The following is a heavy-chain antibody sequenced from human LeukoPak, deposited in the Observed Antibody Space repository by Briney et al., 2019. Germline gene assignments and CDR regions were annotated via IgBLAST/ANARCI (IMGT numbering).Heavy chain of an antibody. V-gene: IGHV3-7*04. CDR3: ARPDYGEFDY. J-gene: IGHJ4*02. D-gene: IGHD4-17*01. CDR2: IKQDGSAK. Sequence: GGSLTLSCAPSGFTFSSYWMSWVRQAPGKGLEWVANIKQDGSAKYYVDSVKGRFTISRDNAKNSLYLQMNSLRAEDTAVYYCARPDYGEFDYWGQGTLVTVSS. CDR1: GFTFSSYW.